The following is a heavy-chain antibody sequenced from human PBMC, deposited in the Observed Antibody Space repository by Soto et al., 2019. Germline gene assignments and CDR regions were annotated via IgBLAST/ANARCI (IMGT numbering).Heavy chain of an antibody. Sequence: PSQTLSLTCAISGDSVSSNSAAWNWIRQSPSRGLEWLGRTYYRSKWYNDYVVSVKSRITINPDTSKNQFSLQLNSVTPEDTAVYYCARDTSSSQGYYYYGMDVWGQGTTVTVSS. J-gene: IGHJ6*02. D-gene: IGHD6-6*01. V-gene: IGHV6-1*01. CDR2: TYYRSKWYN. CDR1: GDSVSSNSAA. CDR3: ARDTSSSQGYYYYGMDV.